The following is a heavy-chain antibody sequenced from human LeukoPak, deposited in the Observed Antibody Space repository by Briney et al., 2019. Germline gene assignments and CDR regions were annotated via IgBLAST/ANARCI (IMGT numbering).Heavy chain of an antibody. J-gene: IGHJ4*02. CDR3: ARDFYSSGWSHFDY. CDR1: GGSISTYY. V-gene: IGHV4-59*01. Sequence: PSETLSLTCAVSGGSISTYYWSWIRQPPGKGLEWIGNINYNGRTNYNPSLKSRVTVSVDTSKNQFSLRLSSVTAADTAVYYCARDFYSSGWSHFDYWGQGTLVTVSS. D-gene: IGHD6-19*01. CDR2: INYNGRT.